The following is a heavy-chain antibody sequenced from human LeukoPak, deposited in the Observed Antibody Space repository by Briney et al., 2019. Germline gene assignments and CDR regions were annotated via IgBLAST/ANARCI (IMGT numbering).Heavy chain of an antibody. CDR2: ISSSSSTI. Sequence: PGGSLRLSCAASGFTFSSYSMNWVCQAPGKGLEWDSYISSSSSTIYYADSVKGRFTISRDNAKNSLYLQMNSLRAEDTAVYYCARDRNYDILTGYYHNWFDPWGQGTLVTVSS. V-gene: IGHV3-48*01. D-gene: IGHD3-9*01. J-gene: IGHJ5*02. CDR1: GFTFSSYS. CDR3: ARDRNYDILTGYYHNWFDP.